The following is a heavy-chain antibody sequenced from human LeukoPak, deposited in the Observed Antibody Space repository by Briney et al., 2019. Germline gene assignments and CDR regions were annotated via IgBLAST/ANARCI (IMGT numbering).Heavy chain of an antibody. CDR2: ISPGAIAI. CDR1: GFSFSSYE. V-gene: IGHV3-48*03. CDR3: AGRYCSGGRCSGGLDY. Sequence: PGGSLRLSCAASGFSFSSYEMNWVRQAPGKGLEWVSFISPGAIAIYYADSVKGRFTISRDNAKNSLYLQMNSLRAEDSAVYYCAGRYCSGGRCSGGLDYWGQGTLVTVSS. D-gene: IGHD2-15*01. J-gene: IGHJ4*02.